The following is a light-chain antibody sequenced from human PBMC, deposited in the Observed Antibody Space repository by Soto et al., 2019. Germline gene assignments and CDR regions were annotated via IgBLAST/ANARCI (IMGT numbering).Light chain of an antibody. CDR3: QLYNHWPLT. CDR2: GAS. V-gene: IGKV3-15*01. CDR1: QSVSST. J-gene: IGKJ4*01. Sequence: EIVMTQSPATLFVSPGERATLSCGASQSVSSTLAWYQQKPGQAPRLLIYGASTRATGIPARFSGSGSGTEFTLTISILQSEDVAVYYCQLYNHWPLTFGGGTKVEIK.